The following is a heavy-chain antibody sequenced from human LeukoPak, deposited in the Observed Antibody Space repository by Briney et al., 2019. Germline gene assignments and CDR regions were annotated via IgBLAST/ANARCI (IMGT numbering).Heavy chain of an antibody. CDR1: GGTFSSYA. J-gene: IGHJ5*02. CDR3: ARARLHLPWFDP. Sequence: GASVKVSFTASGGTFSSYAISWVRQAPGQGLEWMGGIIPIFGTANYAQKFQVRVTITADESTSTAYMELSSLRSEDTAVYYCARARLHLPWFDPWGQGTLVTVSS. V-gene: IGHV1-69*13. CDR2: IIPIFGTA.